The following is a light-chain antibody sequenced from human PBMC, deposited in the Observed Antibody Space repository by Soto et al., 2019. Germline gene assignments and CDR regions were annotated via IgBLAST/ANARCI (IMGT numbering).Light chain of an antibody. Sequence: QSVLTQPPSASETPGQRVSISCSGRSSNIGSNTVNWYQQLPGTAPKLLIFGNINRPSGVPDRFSGSKSGTSASLAITGLQAEDEGDYYCQSYDSTLSARYVFGTGTKLTVL. CDR2: GNI. V-gene: IGLV1-44*01. CDR1: SSNIGSNT. J-gene: IGLJ1*01. CDR3: QSYDSTLSARYV.